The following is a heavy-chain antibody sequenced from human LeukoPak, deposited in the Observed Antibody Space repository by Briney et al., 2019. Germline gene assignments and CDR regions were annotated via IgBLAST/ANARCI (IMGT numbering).Heavy chain of an antibody. Sequence: SETLSLTCAVSGGSISSSNWWSWVRQPPGKGLEWIGEIYHSGSTNYNPSLKSRVTISVDTSKNQFSLKLSSVTAADTAVYYCARGGHDYGDYGPNWFDPWGQGTLVTVSS. J-gene: IGHJ5*02. CDR1: GGSISSSNW. V-gene: IGHV4-4*02. D-gene: IGHD4-17*01. CDR2: IYHSGST. CDR3: ARGGHDYGDYGPNWFDP.